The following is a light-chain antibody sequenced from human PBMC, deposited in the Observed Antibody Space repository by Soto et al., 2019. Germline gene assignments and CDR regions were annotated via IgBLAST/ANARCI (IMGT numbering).Light chain of an antibody. CDR3: QQYGSSGT. CDR2: GAS. J-gene: IGKJ1*01. CDR1: QSVSNNY. V-gene: IGKV3-20*01. Sequence: EIVLTQAPGTLCLSPGERATLSCRASQSVSNNYLAWYQQKPGQAPRLLIYGASNRATGIADRFSGGGSGTDFTLTISRLEPEDFAVYYCQQYGSSGTFGQGTKVDIK.